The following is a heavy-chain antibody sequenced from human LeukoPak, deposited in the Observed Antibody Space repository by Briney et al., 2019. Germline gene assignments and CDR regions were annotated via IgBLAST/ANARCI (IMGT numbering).Heavy chain of an antibody. CDR1: GFTYSSYA. CDR2: ISGSGGST. V-gene: IGHV3-23*01. J-gene: IGHJ4*02. CDR3: AKGVEMATIPIDY. Sequence: GGSLRLSCAASGFTYSSYAMSWVRQGPGKGLEWVSAISGSGGSTYYADSAKGRFTISRDNSKNTLYLQMNSLRAEDTAVYYCAKGVEMATIPIDYWGQGTLVTVSS. D-gene: IGHD5-24*01.